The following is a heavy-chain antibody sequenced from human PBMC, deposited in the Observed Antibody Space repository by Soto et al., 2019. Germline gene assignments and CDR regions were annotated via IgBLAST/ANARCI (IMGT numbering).Heavy chain of an antibody. CDR1: GGSISSGDYY. D-gene: IGHD3-10*01. J-gene: IGHJ4*02. Sequence: PSETLSLTCTVSGGSISSGDYYWSWIRQPPGKGLEWIGYIYYSGSTYYNPSLKSRVTISVETSKNQFSLKLSSVTAADTAVYYCARDEGFGELLYSFYWGQGTLVTVSS. CDR2: IYYSGST. CDR3: ARDEGFGELLYSFY. V-gene: IGHV4-30-4*01.